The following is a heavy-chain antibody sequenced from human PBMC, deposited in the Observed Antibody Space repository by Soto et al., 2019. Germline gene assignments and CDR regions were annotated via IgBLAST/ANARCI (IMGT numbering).Heavy chain of an antibody. CDR2: IYNSGST. Sequence: TLSLTCTVSGGSISSRGYYWTWIRQHPERGLEWLGYIYNSGSTYINPSLKSRVTISSETSKNQFSLKMTSVTAADTAVYYCARASPHSYARSCYYTFYLWGQGTLVTVSS. CDR1: GGSISSRGYY. V-gene: IGHV4-31*03. J-gene: IGHJ5*02. CDR3: ARASPHSYARSCYYTFYL. D-gene: IGHD3-22*01.